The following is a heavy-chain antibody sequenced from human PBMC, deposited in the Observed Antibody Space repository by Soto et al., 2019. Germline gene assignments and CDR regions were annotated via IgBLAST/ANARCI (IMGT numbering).Heavy chain of an antibody. D-gene: IGHD5-18*01. CDR2: IDPSDSYT. CDR1: GYSFTGYW. J-gene: IGHJ4*02. Sequence: PGESLKISCKGSGYSFTGYWISWVRQMPGKGLEWKGRIDPSDSYTNYSPSFQGHVTISADKSISTAYLQWSSLKASDTAMYYCARHWGDSYGFPRPPPPDYWGQGTLVTVSS. CDR3: ARHWGDSYGFPRPPPPDY. V-gene: IGHV5-10-1*01.